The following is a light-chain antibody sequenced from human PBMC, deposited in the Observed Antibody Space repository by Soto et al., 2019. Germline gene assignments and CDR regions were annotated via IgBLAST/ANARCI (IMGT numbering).Light chain of an antibody. J-gene: IGLJ1*01. V-gene: IGLV2-14*01. CDR3: SSYTGSNIRYV. CDR1: SNDVGGYNY. Sequence: QSALTQPASVSVSPGQSITISCTGTSNDVGGYNYVSWYQHHPGKAPKLMIYEVSDRPSGVSNRFSGSKSGNTASLTISGLQAEDEADYYCSSYTGSNIRYVFGTGTKVTVL. CDR2: EVS.